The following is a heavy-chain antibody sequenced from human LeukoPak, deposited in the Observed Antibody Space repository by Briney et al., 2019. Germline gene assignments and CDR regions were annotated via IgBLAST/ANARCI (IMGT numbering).Heavy chain of an antibody. CDR2: INHSGST. CDR3: ARVEYSSSS. V-gene: IGHV4-34*01. Sequence: PSETLSLTCAVYGGSFSGYYWSWIRQPPGKGLEWIGEINHSGSTNYNPSLKSRVTISVDTSKNQFSLKLSSVTAAGTAVYYCARVEYSSSSWGQGTLVTVSS. D-gene: IGHD6-6*01. J-gene: IGHJ5*02. CDR1: GGSFSGYY.